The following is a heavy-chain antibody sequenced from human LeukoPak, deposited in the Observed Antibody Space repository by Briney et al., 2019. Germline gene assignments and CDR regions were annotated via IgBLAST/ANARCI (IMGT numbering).Heavy chain of an antibody. V-gene: IGHV3-48*03. D-gene: IGHD5-24*01. Sequence: GGSLRLSCAASGFTFSSYGMNWVRQAPGKGLEWVSYISTTGSSIYYADSVKGRFTISRDNAKNSLYLQMNSLRAEDTAVYYCARDGTFDGYNNYYYYYYMDVWGKGTTVTVSS. CDR1: GFTFSSYG. CDR3: ARDGTFDGYNNYYYYYYMDV. CDR2: ISTTGSSI. J-gene: IGHJ6*03.